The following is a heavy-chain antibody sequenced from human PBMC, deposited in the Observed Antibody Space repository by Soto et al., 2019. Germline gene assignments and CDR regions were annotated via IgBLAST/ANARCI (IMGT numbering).Heavy chain of an antibody. D-gene: IGHD6-6*01. CDR1: GYTFRNYG. CDR3: ARGGRQFVPNYENFEI. J-gene: IGHJ3*02. Sequence: GASVKVSCKASGYTFRNYGINWVRQSPGQGLEWMGWISAYNGNTKYAQKFQGRVTLATDTPTTTAYMELGSLKSDDTAVYYCARGGRQFVPNYENFEIWGQGTTVTVSS. CDR2: ISAYNGNT. V-gene: IGHV1-18*01.